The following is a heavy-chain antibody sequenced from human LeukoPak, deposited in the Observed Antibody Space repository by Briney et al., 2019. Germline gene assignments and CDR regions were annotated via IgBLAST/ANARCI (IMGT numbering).Heavy chain of an antibody. V-gene: IGHV4-4*02. CDR1: SASISGDHW. CDR3: ARGIRGISKH. J-gene: IGHJ4*02. CDR2: IYLSGIT. Sequence: SGTLSLTCAASSASISGDHWWTWVRQAPGKGLEWIGEIYLSGITNYNPSLRGRVTLSVDKSKDQLSLKLTSVTVADTAVYFCARGIRGISKHWGQGTLVTVSS. D-gene: IGHD3-10*01.